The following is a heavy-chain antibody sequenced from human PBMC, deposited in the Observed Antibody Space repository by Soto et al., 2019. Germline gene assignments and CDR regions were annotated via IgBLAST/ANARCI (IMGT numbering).Heavy chain of an antibody. J-gene: IGHJ5*02. Sequence: GESLKISCNGPGHIINNHWICWVRQTPGKGLEWMGLIFTRDSETKTSPSFQGHVSFSVDNSINTVYLQWTSLKTVDTGMYFCARGYYDSGHGYDLWGQGTLVTVSS. CDR3: ARGYYDSGHGYDL. CDR1: GHIINNHW. D-gene: IGHD3-10*01. CDR2: IFTRDSET. V-gene: IGHV5-51*01.